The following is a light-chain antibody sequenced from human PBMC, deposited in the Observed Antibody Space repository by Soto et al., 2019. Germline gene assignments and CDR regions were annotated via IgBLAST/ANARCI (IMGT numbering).Light chain of an antibody. V-gene: IGKV1-5*01. CDR3: QQYNSYSYT. Sequence: DIQMTQSPSTLSASVGDRVTITCRASQNINDWLAWYQQKPGKAPKLLIYDTSSLTSGVPSRFSASGSGTDFTLTISSLQPDDFATYYCQQYNSYSYTFGQGTRLEIK. CDR1: QNINDW. J-gene: IGKJ5*01. CDR2: DTS.